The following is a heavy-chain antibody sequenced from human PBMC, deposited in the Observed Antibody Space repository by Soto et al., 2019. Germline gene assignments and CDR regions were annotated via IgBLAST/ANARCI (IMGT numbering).Heavy chain of an antibody. D-gene: IGHD6-19*01. V-gene: IGHV6-1*01. CDR2: TYYRSKWYN. CDR3: ARDRSGSGWFNAFDI. Sequence: PSQTLSLTCAISGDSVFSSTAAWNWISQSPSRGLEWLGRTYYRSKWYNDYAVSVKSRITINPDTSKHQFSLQLNSVTPEDTAVYYCARDRSGSGWFNAFDIWGHGTMVTVSS. CDR1: GDSVFSSTAA. J-gene: IGHJ3*02.